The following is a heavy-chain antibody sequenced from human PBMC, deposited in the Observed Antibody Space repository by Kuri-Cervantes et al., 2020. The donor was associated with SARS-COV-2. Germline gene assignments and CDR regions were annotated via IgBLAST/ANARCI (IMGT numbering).Heavy chain of an antibody. CDR3: ARWSYDSSTNYGLFDY. CDR2: TYYRSKWYN. Sequence: LRLSCAISGDSVSSNSAAWNWIRQSPSRGLEWLGRTYYRSKWYNDYAVSVKSRITINPDTSKNQFSLQLNSVTPEDTAVYYCARWSYDSSTNYGLFDYWAQGTLVTVSS. V-gene: IGHV6-1*01. CDR1: GDSVSSNSAA. D-gene: IGHD3-22*01. J-gene: IGHJ4*02.